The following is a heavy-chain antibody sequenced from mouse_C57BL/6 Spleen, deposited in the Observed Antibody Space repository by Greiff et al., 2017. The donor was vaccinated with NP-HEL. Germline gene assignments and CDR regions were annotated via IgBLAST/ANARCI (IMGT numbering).Heavy chain of an antibody. CDR3: ARMKKIVDTYVDY. J-gene: IGHJ2*01. D-gene: IGHD1-1*01. Sequence: VQLQQSGAELVKAGASVKMSCKASGYTFTSYWMHWVKQRLGQGLEWFAETNPTNGRTYYNEKFKSKATLTVDKSSSTAYMLLSGSTFEDSAVYYCARMKKIVDTYVDYWGQGTTLTVSS. CDR2: TNPTNGRT. CDR1: GYTFTSYW. V-gene: IGHV1S81*02.